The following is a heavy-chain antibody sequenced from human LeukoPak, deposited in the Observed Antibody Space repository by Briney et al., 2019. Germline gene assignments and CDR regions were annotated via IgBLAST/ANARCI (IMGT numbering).Heavy chain of an antibody. CDR2: IYHSGST. Sequence: PSETLSLTCTVSGYSISSGYYWGWIRQPPGKGLEWIGSIYHSGSTYYNPSLKSRVTISVDTSKNQFSLKLSSVTAADTAVYYCARGYCSGGSCYSLDYWGQGTLVTVSS. CDR3: ARGYCSGGSCYSLDY. V-gene: IGHV4-38-2*02. J-gene: IGHJ4*02. CDR1: GYSISSGYY. D-gene: IGHD2-15*01.